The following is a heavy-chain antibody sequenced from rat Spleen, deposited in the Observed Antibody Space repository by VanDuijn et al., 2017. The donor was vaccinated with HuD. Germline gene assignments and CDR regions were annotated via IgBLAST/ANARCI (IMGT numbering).Heavy chain of an antibody. D-gene: IGHD3-1*01. CDR1: GFTFSNYG. V-gene: IGHV5-29*01. CDR2: ISYDGSTT. CDR3: ARSRTLRGYYFDY. Sequence: EVQLVESDGGLVQPGRSLKLSCAASGFTFSNYGMVWVRQAPTEGLEWVATISYDGSTTYSRDSVKGRFTISRDNARSTLYLQTDSLRSEDTALYYCARSRTLRGYYFDYWGQGVMVTVSS. J-gene: IGHJ2*01.